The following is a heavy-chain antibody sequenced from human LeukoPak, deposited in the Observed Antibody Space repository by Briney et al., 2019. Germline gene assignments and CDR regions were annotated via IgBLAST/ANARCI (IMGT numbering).Heavy chain of an antibody. CDR1: GFTVSSNY. V-gene: IGHV3-66*01. D-gene: IGHD6-19*01. Sequence: GGSLRLSCAASGFTVSSNYMSWVRQAPGKGLEWVSVIYSGGSTYYADSVKGRFTTSRDNSKNTLYLQMNSLRAEDTAVYYCARGWAVAGTVHYGMDVWGQGTTVTVSS. CDR3: ARGWAVAGTVHYGMDV. J-gene: IGHJ6*02. CDR2: IYSGGST.